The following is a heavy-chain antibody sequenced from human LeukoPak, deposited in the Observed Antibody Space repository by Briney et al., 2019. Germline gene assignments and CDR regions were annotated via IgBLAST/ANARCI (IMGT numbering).Heavy chain of an antibody. CDR1: GFTFSSYW. V-gene: IGHV3-7*04. Sequence: GGSLRLSCAASGFTFSSYWMSWVRQAPGKGLEWVATINQDGGGKYYVDSVKGRFTISRDNAKNSLHLQMSSLRAEDTAVYYCARVRTGTTNRFDPWGQGTLVTVSS. CDR2: INQDGGGK. CDR3: ARVRTGTTNRFDP. J-gene: IGHJ5*02. D-gene: IGHD1-1*01.